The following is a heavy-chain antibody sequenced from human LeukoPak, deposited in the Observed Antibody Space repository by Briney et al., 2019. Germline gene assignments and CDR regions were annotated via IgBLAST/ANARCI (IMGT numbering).Heavy chain of an antibody. J-gene: IGHJ6*03. D-gene: IGHD4/OR15-4a*01. CDR3: ARVEDYRRRPDYYMDV. Sequence: SVKVSCKASGGTFSSYAISWVRQAPGQGLEWMGGIIPIFGTANYAQKFQGRVTITTDESTSTAYMELSSLRSEDTAVYYCARVEDYRRRPDYYMDVWGKGTTVTVSS. CDR1: GGTFSSYA. V-gene: IGHV1-69*05. CDR2: IIPIFGTA.